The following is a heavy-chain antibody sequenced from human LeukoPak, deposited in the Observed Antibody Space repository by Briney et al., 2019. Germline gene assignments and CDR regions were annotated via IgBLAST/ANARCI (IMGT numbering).Heavy chain of an antibody. D-gene: IGHD6-19*01. J-gene: IGHJ4*02. CDR2: ISAYNGAT. CDR1: GYTFSSYG. CDR3: ARSPSSSGWYADY. V-gene: IGHV1-18*01. Sequence: ASVKVSCKASGYTFSSYGISWVRQAPGRGLEWMGWISAYNGATNYAQKLQGRVTMTTDTSTNTAYMELRSLRSDDTAVYYCARSPSSSGWYADYWGQGTLVTVFS.